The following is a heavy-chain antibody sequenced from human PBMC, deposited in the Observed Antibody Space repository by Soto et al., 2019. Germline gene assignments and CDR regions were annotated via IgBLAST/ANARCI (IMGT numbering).Heavy chain of an antibody. J-gene: IGHJ5*02. Sequence: PGGSQRLSCAAAGFTFSGYSMNLVRQAPGKGPEWVSSISSSSSYIYYADSVKGRFTSSRDNAKNSLYLQMNSLRAEDTAVYYCARDLYDYVWGSYRYTRGFDPWGQGALVTVSS. CDR1: GFTFSGYS. CDR3: ARDLYDYVWGSYRYTRGFDP. CDR2: ISSSSSYI. D-gene: IGHD3-16*02. V-gene: IGHV3-21*01.